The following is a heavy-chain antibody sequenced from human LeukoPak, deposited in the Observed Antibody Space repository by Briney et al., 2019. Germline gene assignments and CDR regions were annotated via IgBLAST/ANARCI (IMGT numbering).Heavy chain of an antibody. CDR3: ARDGNYRVADDF. CDR2: IIPILGIA. J-gene: IGHJ3*01. Sequence: SVKVSCKASGGTFSSYAISWVRQAPGQGLEWMGRIIPILGIANYAQKFQGRVTITADKSTSTAYMELSSLRSEDTAVYYCARDGNYRVADDFWGQGTMVTVSS. D-gene: IGHD3-10*01. CDR1: GGTFSSYA. V-gene: IGHV1-69*04.